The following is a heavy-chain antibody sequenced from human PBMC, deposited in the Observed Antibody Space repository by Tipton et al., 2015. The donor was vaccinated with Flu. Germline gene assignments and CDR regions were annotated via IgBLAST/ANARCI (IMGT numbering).Heavy chain of an antibody. J-gene: IGHJ4*02. CDR3: ARENWGLDY. D-gene: IGHD7-27*01. V-gene: IGHV3-74*03. CDR2: INSVGGET. CDR1: GFTFSSYW. Sequence: GSLRLSCSGSGFTFSSYWMHWVRQAPGEGQVWVSRINSVGGETTYADSVKGRFTISRDNAKNTVYLQMNSLRVEDTAVYYCARENWGLDYWGQGTLVTVSS.